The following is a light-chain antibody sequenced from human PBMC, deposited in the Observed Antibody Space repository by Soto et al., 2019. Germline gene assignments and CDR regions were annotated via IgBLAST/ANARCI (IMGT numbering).Light chain of an antibody. V-gene: IGKV3-20*01. CDR2: GAS. J-gene: IGKJ2*01. Sequence: EIVLTQSPGTLSLSPGERATLSCRASQSVSSSYLTCYKQKLGQAPRLLIYGASSRATGIPDRFSGSGSGTEFTLAISRLEPEDFAVYYCQQYGSSSYTFGQGTKLEIK. CDR3: QQYGSSSYT. CDR1: QSVSSSY.